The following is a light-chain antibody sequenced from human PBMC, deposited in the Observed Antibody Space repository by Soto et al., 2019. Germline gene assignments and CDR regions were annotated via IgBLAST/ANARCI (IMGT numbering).Light chain of an antibody. CDR2: AAS. CDR1: QGIRID. Sequence: AVQLTQSPSSLSASVGDSVTITCRASQGIRIDLGWYQQRPGTAPKLLIYAASNLQSGVPSRFSGSGFGTDFSLTINSLQPEDFATYFCLQNYNHPITFGQGTRWRL. J-gene: IGKJ5*01. V-gene: IGKV1-6*02. CDR3: LQNYNHPIT.